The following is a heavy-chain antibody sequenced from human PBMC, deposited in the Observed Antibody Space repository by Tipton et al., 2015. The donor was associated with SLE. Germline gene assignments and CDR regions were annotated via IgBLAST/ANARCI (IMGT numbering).Heavy chain of an antibody. D-gene: IGHD7-27*01. J-gene: IGHJ4*02. CDR1: GGSISSYY. CDR3: ARVSSWGSGYFDY. Sequence: TLSLTCTVSGGSISSYYWSWIRQPPGKGLEWIGHIYYSGSTNYNPSLKSRVTISVDTSKNQFSLKLSSVTAADTAVYYCARVSSWGSGYFDYWGQGTLVTVSS. CDR2: IYYSGST. V-gene: IGHV4-59*01.